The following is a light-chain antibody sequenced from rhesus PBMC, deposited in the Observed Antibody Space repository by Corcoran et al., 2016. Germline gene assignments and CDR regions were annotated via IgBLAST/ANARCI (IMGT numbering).Light chain of an antibody. J-gene: IGKJ3*01. CDR2: SAS. V-gene: IGKV1-46*01. CDR1: QSLSSS. Sequence: DIQMTQSPSSLSASVGDTVTITCRASQSLSSSLAWYQQKPGKAPKLLSYSASSLQSGVPSRFSGSKSGTDFTLTISSLQPEDIASYYCQQYYSNPFTFGPGTKLDIK. CDR3: QQYYSNPFT.